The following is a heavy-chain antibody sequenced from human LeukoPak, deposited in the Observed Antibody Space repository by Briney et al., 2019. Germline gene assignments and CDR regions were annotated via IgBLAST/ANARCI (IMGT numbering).Heavy chain of an antibody. CDR2: INPSGGST. J-gene: IGHJ4*02. CDR1: GYTFTSYY. CDR3: AGDPYYYDSSGLPFVKYYFDY. D-gene: IGHD3-22*01. Sequence: ASVKVSCKASGYTFTSYYMHWVRQAPGQGLEWMGIINPSGGSTSYAQKFQGRVTMTRDMSTSTVYMELSSLRSEDTAVYYCAGDPYYYDSSGLPFVKYYFDYWGQGTLVTVSS. V-gene: IGHV1-46*01.